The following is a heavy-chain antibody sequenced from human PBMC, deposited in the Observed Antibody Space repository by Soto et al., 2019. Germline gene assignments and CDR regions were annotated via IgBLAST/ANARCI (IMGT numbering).Heavy chain of an antibody. D-gene: IGHD3-10*01. CDR3: ATDVSGTYKPTPFDY. V-gene: IGHV4-31*03. CDR1: GGSISSGGYY. CDR2: VYYSGST. J-gene: IGHJ4*02. Sequence: QVQLQESGPGLVKPSQTLSLTCTVSGGSISSGGYYWSWIRQHPGKVLEWIWYVYYSGSTYNNPSLKSRVTISVDTSTNPFYLKLSSVTAADTAVYYCATDVSGTYKPTPFDYWGQVTLVTVSS.